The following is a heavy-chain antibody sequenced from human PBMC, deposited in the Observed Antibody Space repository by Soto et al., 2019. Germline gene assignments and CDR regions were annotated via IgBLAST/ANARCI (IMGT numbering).Heavy chain of an antibody. V-gene: IGHV3-23*01. J-gene: IGHJ4*02. D-gene: IGHD6-19*01. CDR3: AKRGSGAVAFDY. Sequence: GGSLRLSCAASGFTFSSYAMSWVRQAPGKGLEWVSTISGGGGRTYYADSVKGRFSISRDDSKNTLYLQMNSLRAEDTALYYCAKRGSGAVAFDYWGQGTLVTVSS. CDR1: GFTFSSYA. CDR2: ISGGGGRT.